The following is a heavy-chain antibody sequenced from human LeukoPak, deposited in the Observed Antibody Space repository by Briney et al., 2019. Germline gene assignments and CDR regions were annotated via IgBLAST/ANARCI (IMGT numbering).Heavy chain of an antibody. CDR1: GYTFTSDG. V-gene: IGHV1-18*01. Sequence: ASVKVSCKASGYTFTSDGISWVRQAPGQGLEWMGWISAYNGNTNYAQKLQGRLTLTTDTSTSTAYMELRSLRSDDTAVYYCARDVSGPTTSITTRVPLDYWGQGTLVTVSS. CDR2: ISAYNGNT. D-gene: IGHD1-1*01. J-gene: IGHJ4*02. CDR3: ARDVSGPTTSITTRVPLDY.